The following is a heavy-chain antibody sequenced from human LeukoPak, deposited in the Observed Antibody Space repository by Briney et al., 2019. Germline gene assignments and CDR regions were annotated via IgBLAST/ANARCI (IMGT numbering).Heavy chain of an antibody. V-gene: IGHV3-30*18. D-gene: IGHD2-2*01. Sequence: GGSLRLSCAASGFTFSSYGMRWVRQAPGKGLEWVAVISYDGSNKYYADSVKGRFTISRDNSKNTLYLQMNSLRAEDTAVYYCAKDQRIVVVPAAMPYYYYGMDVWGKGTTVTVSS. CDR2: ISYDGSNK. J-gene: IGHJ6*04. CDR3: AKDQRIVVVPAAMPYYYYGMDV. CDR1: GFTFSSYG.